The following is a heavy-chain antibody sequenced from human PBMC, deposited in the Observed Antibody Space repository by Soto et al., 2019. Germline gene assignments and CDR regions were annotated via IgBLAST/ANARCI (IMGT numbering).Heavy chain of an antibody. CDR3: AKAYFVWSSEQPYYFDY. CDR2: ISGSGGRS. J-gene: IGHJ4*02. CDR1: GFTFSNYA. D-gene: IGHD3-16*01. Sequence: EVQLLDSGGGLVQPGVSLRLSCAASGFTFSNYAMTWVRQGPGKGLEWVSGISGSGGRSYYADPVKGRFTISRDNSKSTLYLQMNSLRAEDTAVYYCAKAYFVWSSEQPYYFDYWGQGTLVTVSS. V-gene: IGHV3-23*01.